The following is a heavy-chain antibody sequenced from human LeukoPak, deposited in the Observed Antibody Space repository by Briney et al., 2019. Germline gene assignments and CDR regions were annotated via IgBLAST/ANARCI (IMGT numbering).Heavy chain of an antibody. CDR1: GFTFVDYA. CDR3: AKDAYSSTWYYWFDP. Sequence: GGSLRLSCTASGFTFVDYAMSWFRQAPGKGLEWVSAISGSGDNTYYADSVKGRFTISRDNSKNTLYLQMNSLRAEDAAVYYCAKDAYSSTWYYWFDPWGQGTLVTVSS. D-gene: IGHD6-19*01. J-gene: IGHJ5*02. V-gene: IGHV3-23*01. CDR2: ISGSGDNT.